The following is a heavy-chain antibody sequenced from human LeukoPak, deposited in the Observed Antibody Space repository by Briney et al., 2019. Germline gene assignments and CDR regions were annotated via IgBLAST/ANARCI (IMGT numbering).Heavy chain of an antibody. CDR3: ARMGLGGHGEFDS. CDR1: GGSLNNYY. J-gene: IGHJ4*02. CDR2: IYYSGNT. V-gene: IGHV4-59*01. D-gene: IGHD3-10*01. Sequence: SSETLSLTCTVSGGSLNNYYWSWIRQPPGKGLEYIGYIYYSGNTNYNPSLKSRVTISVDTSKNQFSLKLSSVTAADTAVYYCARMGLGGHGEFDSWGQGTLVTVSS.